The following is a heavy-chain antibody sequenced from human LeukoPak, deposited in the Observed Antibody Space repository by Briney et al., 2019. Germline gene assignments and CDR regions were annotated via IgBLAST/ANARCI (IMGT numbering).Heavy chain of an antibody. V-gene: IGHV3-30*18. Sequence: GGSLRLSCAASGFTFSSYAMSWVRQAPGKGLEWVAVISYDGSNKYYADSVKGRFTISRDNSKNTLYLQMNSLRAEDTAVYYCAKEEAYYDFWSGYYPAFDYWGQGTLVTVSS. D-gene: IGHD3-3*01. CDR3: AKEEAYYDFWSGYYPAFDY. CDR1: GFTFSSYA. CDR2: ISYDGSNK. J-gene: IGHJ4*02.